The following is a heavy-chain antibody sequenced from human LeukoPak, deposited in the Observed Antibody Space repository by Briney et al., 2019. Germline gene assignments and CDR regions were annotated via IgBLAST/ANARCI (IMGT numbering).Heavy chain of an antibody. J-gene: IGHJ3*02. V-gene: IGHV1-46*01. CDR3: ARRAGYYDGSVSNAFDI. D-gene: IGHD3-22*01. CDR1: GYTFTSYY. CDR2: INPSGGST. Sequence: ASVKVSCKASGYTFTSYYMHWVRQAPGQGLEWMGIINPSGGSTSYAQKFQGRVTMTRDMSTSTVYMELSSLRSEDTAVYYCARRAGYYDGSVSNAFDIWGQGTMVTVSS.